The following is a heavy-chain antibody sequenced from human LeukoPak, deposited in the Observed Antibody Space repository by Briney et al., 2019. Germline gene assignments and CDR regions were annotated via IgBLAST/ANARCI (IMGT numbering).Heavy chain of an antibody. CDR1: GFTVSSNY. J-gene: IGHJ4*02. CDR2: IYSGGST. CDR3: ARVVRTGLLDY. V-gene: IGHV3-66*01. Sequence: GGSVRLSCAASGFTVSSNYMSWVRQAPGKGLAGVSVIYSGGSTYYADSVKGRFTISRDNSKNTLYLQMNSLRAEDTAVYYSARVVRTGLLDYWGQGTLVTVSS. D-gene: IGHD1-1*01.